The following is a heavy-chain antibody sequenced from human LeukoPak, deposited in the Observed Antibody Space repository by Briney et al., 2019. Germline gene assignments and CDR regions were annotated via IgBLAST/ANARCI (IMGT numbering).Heavy chain of an antibody. CDR3: ARDSGRSATYFNY. D-gene: IGHD3-10*01. Sequence: PGRSLRLSCAASGFTFSNFAMHWVRQAPGKGLEWVAGISYDAGKTYYADSARGRFTISRDTSKNTLYLQMNGLRAEDTAVYYCARDSGRSATYFNYWGQGTLVTVSS. CDR1: GFTFSNFA. V-gene: IGHV3-30*04. CDR2: ISYDAGKT. J-gene: IGHJ4*02.